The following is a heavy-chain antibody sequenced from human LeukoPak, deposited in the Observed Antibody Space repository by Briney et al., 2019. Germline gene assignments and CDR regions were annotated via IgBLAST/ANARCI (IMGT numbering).Heavy chain of an antibody. V-gene: IGHV4-61*01. CDR1: GGSVSSGSYY. J-gene: IGHJ6*02. CDR3: ARSEYSYYGMDV. CDR2: IYYSGST. Sequence: SETLSLTCTVSGGSVSSGSYYWSWIRQPPGKGLEWIGYIYYSGSTNYNPSLKSRVTISVDTSKNQFSLKLSSVTAADTAVYYCARSEYSYYGMDVWGQGTTVTVSS.